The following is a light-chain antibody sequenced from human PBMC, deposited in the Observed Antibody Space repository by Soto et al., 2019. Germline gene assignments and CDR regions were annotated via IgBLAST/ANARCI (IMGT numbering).Light chain of an antibody. J-gene: IGLJ3*02. CDR1: SIDVGGYTY. CDR3: CSYAGSYTGV. Sequence: QSALTQPRSVSGSPGQGVTISCTGTSIDVGGYTYVSWYQQHPGKAPKVMIFDVTERPSAVPARFSGSKSGNMASLTISGLQAEDEADYYCCSYAGSYTGVFGGGTKVTVL. V-gene: IGLV2-11*01. CDR2: DVT.